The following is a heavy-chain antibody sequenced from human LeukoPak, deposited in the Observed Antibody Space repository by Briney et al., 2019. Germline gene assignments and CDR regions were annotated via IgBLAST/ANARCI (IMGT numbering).Heavy chain of an antibody. J-gene: IGHJ3*01. CDR2: VYYDGST. V-gene: IGHV3-53*01. Sequence: GGSLRLSCAASGFTVSTNYMNWVRQAPGKGLEWVSVVYYDGSTYYADSVKGRFTISGDSSKNTLYLQMNSLRADDTAVYYCAKDPLNGYSSGWYFVSWGQGTMVTVSS. CDR1: GFTVSTNY. CDR3: AKDPLNGYSSGWYFVS. D-gene: IGHD6-19*01.